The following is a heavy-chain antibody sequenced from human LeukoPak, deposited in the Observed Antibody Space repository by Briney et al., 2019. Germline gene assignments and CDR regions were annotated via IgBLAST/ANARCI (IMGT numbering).Heavy chain of an antibody. J-gene: IGHJ3*02. Sequence: SDTLSLTCTVSGDSISSSSDYWGWVRQPPGKGLEWIGSIYYSGNTYYNPSLKSRDTISVDTSKNQFSLKLSDMTAADPAVYCRVRSGYYPDAFDIWGQGTMVTVSS. CDR3: VRSGYYPDAFDI. CDR1: GDSISSSSDY. D-gene: IGHD3-22*01. V-gene: IGHV4-39*07. CDR2: IYYSGNT.